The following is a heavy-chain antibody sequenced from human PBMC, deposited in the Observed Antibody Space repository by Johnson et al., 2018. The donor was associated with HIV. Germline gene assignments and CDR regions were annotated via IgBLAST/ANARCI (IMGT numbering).Heavy chain of an antibody. V-gene: IGHV3-11*04. CDR2: IGGSDTTI. D-gene: IGHD1-26*01. J-gene: IGHJ3*02. CDR3: AREGAWEVRPGAFDI. Sequence: VQLVESGGGLVKPGGSLRLSCAASGFTFSDYYMSWIRQAPGKGLEWVSYIGGSDTTIYYADSVKGRFTISRDNAKNSLYLQMNSLRAEDTAVYYCAREGAWEVRPGAFDIWGQGTTVTVSS. CDR1: GFTFSDYY.